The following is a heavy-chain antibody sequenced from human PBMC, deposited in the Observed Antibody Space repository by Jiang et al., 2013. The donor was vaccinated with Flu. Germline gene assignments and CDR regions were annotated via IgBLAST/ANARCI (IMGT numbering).Heavy chain of an antibody. CDR1: GGSVSSGSYY. D-gene: IGHD3-16*02. CDR2: IYYSGST. CDR3: ARDSSYTNYYYGMDV. V-gene: IGHV4-61*01. J-gene: IGHJ6*02. Sequence: GSGLVKPSETLSLTCTVSGGSVSSGSYYWSWIRQPPGKGLEWIGYIYYSGSTNYNPSLKSRVTISVDTSKNQFSLKLSSVTAADTAVYYCARDSSYTNYYYGMDVWGQGTTVTVSS.